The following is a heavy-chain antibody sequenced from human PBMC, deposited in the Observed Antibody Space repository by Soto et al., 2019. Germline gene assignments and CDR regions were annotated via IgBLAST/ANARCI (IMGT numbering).Heavy chain of an antibody. CDR3: AKGQERFLEYGGYHYGMDF. J-gene: IGHJ6*02. CDR2: ISYDGSDK. CDR1: GFTFSYYG. Sequence: PGGSLRLSWAASGFTFSYYGRHWGRQAPGKGVEWVAVISYDGSDKYYADSVKGRFTISRDNSKNTLYLQMNSLRGEDTAVYYCAKGQERFLEYGGYHYGMDFWGQGTTVTVSS. V-gene: IGHV3-30*18. D-gene: IGHD3-3*01.